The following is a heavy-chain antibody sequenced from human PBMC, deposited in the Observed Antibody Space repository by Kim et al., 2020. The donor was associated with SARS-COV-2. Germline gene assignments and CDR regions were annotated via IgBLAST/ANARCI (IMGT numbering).Heavy chain of an antibody. V-gene: IGHV3-30*04. CDR2: ISYDGSNK. D-gene: IGHD5-12*01. J-gene: IGHJ4*01. CDR1: GFTFSSYA. CDR3: ASRTVKRWLQGSFDY. Sequence: GGSLRLSCAASGFTFSSYAMHWVRQAPGKGLEWVAVISYDGSNKYYADSVKGRFTISRDNSKNTLYLQMNSLRAEDTAVYYCASRTVKRWLQGSFDYWG.